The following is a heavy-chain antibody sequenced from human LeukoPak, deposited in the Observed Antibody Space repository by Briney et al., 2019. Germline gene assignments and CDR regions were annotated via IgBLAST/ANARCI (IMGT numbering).Heavy chain of an antibody. CDR1: GDSVSINSAV. J-gene: IGHJ4*02. D-gene: IGHD6-13*01. Sequence: SQTLSFTCDISGDSVSINSAVWNWIRQSPSRGLEWLGSTYYRSKWYSDYAVSVKSRLTINAHTSKNQFSLQLNSVTPEDTAIYYCARGRSRSYSSSWYYDYWGQGTLVTVSS. CDR2: TYYRSKWYS. V-gene: IGHV6-1*01. CDR3: ARGRSRSYSSSWYYDY.